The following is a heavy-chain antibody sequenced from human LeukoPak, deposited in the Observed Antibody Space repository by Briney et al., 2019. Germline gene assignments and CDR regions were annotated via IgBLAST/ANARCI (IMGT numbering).Heavy chain of an antibody. V-gene: IGHV3-23*01. CDR2: ISASGGST. CDR3: AKVRTVGATPYDY. Sequence: GGSLRLSCAASGFTFSSYGMSWVRQAPGKGLEWVSAISASGGSTYYADSVKGRFTISRDNSKNTLYLQMNSLRAEDTAVYYCAKVRTVGATPYDYWGQGTLVTVSS. D-gene: IGHD1-26*01. CDR1: GFTFSSYG. J-gene: IGHJ4*02.